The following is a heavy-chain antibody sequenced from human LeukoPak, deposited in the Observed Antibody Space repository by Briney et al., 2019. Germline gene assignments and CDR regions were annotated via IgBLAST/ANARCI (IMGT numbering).Heavy chain of an antibody. CDR3: ARAIGLS. CDR1: GFTFSSYE. V-gene: IGHV3-48*03. J-gene: IGHJ5*02. Sequence: PGGSLRLSCAASGFTFSSYEMNWVRQAPRKGLEWVSHISSSGTTTYYADSVKGRFTISRDNAKNSLYLQMNSLRVEDTGLYYCARAIGLSWGQGTLVTVSS. CDR2: ISSSGTTT. D-gene: IGHD3-22*01.